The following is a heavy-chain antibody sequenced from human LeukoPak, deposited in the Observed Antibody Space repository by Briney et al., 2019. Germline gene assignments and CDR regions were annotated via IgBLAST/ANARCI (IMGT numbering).Heavy chain of an antibody. CDR2: VYHTGSI. CDR1: GASTSTYY. CDR3: ARDSGTTGEVKFDP. J-gene: IGHJ5*02. D-gene: IGHD3-10*01. V-gene: IGHV4-59*12. Sequence: KASETLSLTCTVSGASTSTYYWSWIRQPPEKGLEWVAYVYHTGSINYNPSLKSRVTMSLDTSKNQFSLKLSSVTAADTAVYYCARDSGTTGEVKFDPWGQGTLVTVSS.